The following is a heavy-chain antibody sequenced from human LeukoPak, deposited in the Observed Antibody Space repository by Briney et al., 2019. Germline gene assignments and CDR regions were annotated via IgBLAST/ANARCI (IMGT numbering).Heavy chain of an antibody. CDR2: IKSKTDGGTT. Sequence: GGSLRLSCAASGFTFSNAWMSWVRQAPGKGLEWVGRIKSKTDGGTTDYAAPVKGRFTISRDDSKNTLYLQMKSLKTEDTAVYYCTTVFGAAAGTKDYWGQGTLITVSS. CDR3: TTVFGAAAGTKDY. J-gene: IGHJ4*02. V-gene: IGHV3-15*01. D-gene: IGHD6-13*01. CDR1: GFTFSNAW.